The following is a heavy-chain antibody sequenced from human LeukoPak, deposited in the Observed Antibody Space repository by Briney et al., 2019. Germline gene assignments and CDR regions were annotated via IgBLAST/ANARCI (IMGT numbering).Heavy chain of an antibody. CDR3: ARGGYCSGGTCYGAGWFDP. Sequence: GGSLRLSCAASGFTFSSYSMNWVRQAPGKGLEWISYISSRGSTIYYADSVKGRFTISRDNAKNSLYLQMYSLRADDTAVYYCARGGYCSGGTCYGAGWFDPWGQGTLVTVSS. CDR2: ISSRGSTI. CDR1: GFTFSSYS. D-gene: IGHD2-15*01. J-gene: IGHJ5*02. V-gene: IGHV3-48*01.